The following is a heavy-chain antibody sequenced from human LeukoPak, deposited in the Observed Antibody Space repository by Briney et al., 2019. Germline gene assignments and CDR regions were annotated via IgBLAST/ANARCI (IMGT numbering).Heavy chain of an antibody. D-gene: IGHD2-15*01. CDR2: INPNSGGT. Sequence: ASVKVSCKASGYTFTGYYMHWVRQAPGQGLEWMGWINPNSGGTNYAQRFQGRVTMTRDTSINTAYMELNRLRSDDTAVYYCAREAPYCSGGSCYDYWGQGTLVTVSS. CDR1: GYTFTGYY. J-gene: IGHJ4*02. V-gene: IGHV1-2*02. CDR3: AREAPYCSGGSCYDY.